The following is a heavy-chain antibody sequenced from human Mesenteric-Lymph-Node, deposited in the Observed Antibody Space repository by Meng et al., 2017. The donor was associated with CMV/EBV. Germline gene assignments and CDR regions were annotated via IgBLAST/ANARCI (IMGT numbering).Heavy chain of an antibody. CDR1: GFTFSSYW. V-gene: IGHV3-7*01. CDR2: IKQDGSEK. J-gene: IGHJ1*01. CDR3: TRDPNQLVLEYFQH. D-gene: IGHD1-14*01. Sequence: GGSLRLSCAASGFTFSSYWMSWVRQAPGKGLEWVANIKQDGSEKYYVDSVKGRFTISRDNAKNSLYLQMNSLRGEDTAVYYCTRDPNQLVLEYFQHWGQGTPVTVSS.